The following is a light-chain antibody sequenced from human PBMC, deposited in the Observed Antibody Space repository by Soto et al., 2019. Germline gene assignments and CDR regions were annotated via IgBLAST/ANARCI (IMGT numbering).Light chain of an antibody. CDR3: SSYTTSVTPHVV. J-gene: IGLJ2*01. V-gene: IGLV2-14*01. CDR1: SSDVGGYDY. Sequence: QSDLTQPASVSGSPGQSITISCTGTSSDVGGYDYVSWCQQHPGKAPKLIIYDVINRPSGVSYRFSGSKSGNTASLTISGLQAEDEADYYCSSYTTSVTPHVVFGGGTKVTVL. CDR2: DVI.